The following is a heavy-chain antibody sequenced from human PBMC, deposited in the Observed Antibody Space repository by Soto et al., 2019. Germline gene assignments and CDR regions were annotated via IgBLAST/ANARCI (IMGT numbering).Heavy chain of an antibody. J-gene: IGHJ6*02. CDR3: ACIFSGGYGYGFYYYGMDV. CDR1: GGSISSSTYY. CDR2: IYYSGST. D-gene: IGHD5-18*01. V-gene: IGHV4-39*01. Sequence: SETLSLTCTVSGGSISSSTYYWGWIRQPPGKGLEWIGSIYYSGSTYYNPSLKSRVTISVDTSKNQFSLKLSSVTAADTAVYYCACIFSGGYGYGFYYYGMDVWGQGTTVTVSS.